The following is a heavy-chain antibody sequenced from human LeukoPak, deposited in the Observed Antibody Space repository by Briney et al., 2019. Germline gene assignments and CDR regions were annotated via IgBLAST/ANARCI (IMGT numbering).Heavy chain of an antibody. J-gene: IGHJ6*03. CDR1: GFTFSSYT. CDR3: ARGIAVAGHYYYMDV. D-gene: IGHD6-19*01. CDR2: ISSSSSYI. Sequence: GGSLRLSCAASGFTFSSYTMNWVRQAPGKGLEWVSSISSSSSYIYYADSVKGRFTISRDNAKNSLYLQMNSLRAEDTAVYYCARGIAVAGHYYYMDVWGKGTTVTVSS. V-gene: IGHV3-21*01.